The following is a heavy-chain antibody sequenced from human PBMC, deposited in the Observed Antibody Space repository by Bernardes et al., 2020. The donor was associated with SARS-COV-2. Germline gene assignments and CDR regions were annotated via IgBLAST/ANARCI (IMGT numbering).Heavy chain of an antibody. Sequence: SETLSLTCTVSGASISSGDYYWSWIRQPAGKGLEWIGSIYSTGGPNYNPSLKSRVTMSVDASKNQFSLKVNSLTAADTAVYYCETEGTGGYWDQGTLVTVSA. D-gene: IGHD3-10*01. CDR3: ETEGTGGY. V-gene: IGHV4-61*02. CDR1: GASISSGDYY. J-gene: IGHJ4*02. CDR2: IYSTGGP.